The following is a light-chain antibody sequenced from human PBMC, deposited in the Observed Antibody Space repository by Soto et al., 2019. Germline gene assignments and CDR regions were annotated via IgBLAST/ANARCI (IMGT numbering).Light chain of an antibody. CDR3: QTWGAGIHVV. CDR2: VNSDGSH. J-gene: IGLJ2*01. V-gene: IGLV4-69*01. CDR1: RGHSRNA. Sequence: QLVLTQSPSASASLGASVKLTCTLSRGHSRNAIAWHQQQPERGPRYLMKVNSDGSHTKGDGIPDRFSGSSSGAERYLTISSLQSEDEADYYCQTWGAGIHVVFGGGTKLTVL.